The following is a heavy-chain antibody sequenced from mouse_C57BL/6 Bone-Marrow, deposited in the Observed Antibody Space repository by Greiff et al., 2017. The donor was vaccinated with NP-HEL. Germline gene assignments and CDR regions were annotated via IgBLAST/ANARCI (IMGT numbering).Heavy chain of an antibody. V-gene: IGHV1-82*01. CDR2: IYPGDGDT. D-gene: IGHD2-12*01. J-gene: IGHJ3*01. CDR1: GYAFRSSW. Sequence: VKLVESGPELVKPGASVKISCKASGYAFRSSWMNWVKQRPGKGLEWIGRIYPGDGDTNYNGKFKGKATLTADKSSSTAYMQLSSLTSEDSAVYFCAREGDSWGFAYWGQGTLVTVSA. CDR3: AREGDSWGFAY.